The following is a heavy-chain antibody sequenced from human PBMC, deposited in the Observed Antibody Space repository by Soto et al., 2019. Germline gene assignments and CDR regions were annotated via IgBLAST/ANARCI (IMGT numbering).Heavy chain of an antibody. J-gene: IGHJ4*02. Sequence: QVQLQESGPGLVKPSETLSLTCTVSSDSIAGENWWSWVRQPPGMGLEWIGEIFHTGGTNYNPSLKGRVTMEVDKSKNQFSLKLISATAADTAVYYCARVFSSGSGWMYYFDFWGQVTLVSVSS. CDR3: ARVFSSGSGWMYYFDF. CDR1: SDSIAGENW. V-gene: IGHV4-4*02. D-gene: IGHD6-25*01. CDR2: IFHTGGT.